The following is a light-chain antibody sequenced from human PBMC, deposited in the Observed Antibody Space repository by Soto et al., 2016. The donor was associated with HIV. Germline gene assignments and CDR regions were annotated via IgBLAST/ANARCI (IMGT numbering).Light chain of an antibody. V-gene: IGKV1-5*03. CDR2: KAS. Sequence: DIQMTQSPSTLSASVGDRVTITCRASQSINSWLAWYQQKAGKAPKLLIYKASSLESGVPSRFSGSGDGTEFTLTINSLQPEDFATYYCLQHNLYPLTFGGGTKVEIK. J-gene: IGKJ4*01. CDR3: LQHNLYPLT. CDR1: QSINSW.